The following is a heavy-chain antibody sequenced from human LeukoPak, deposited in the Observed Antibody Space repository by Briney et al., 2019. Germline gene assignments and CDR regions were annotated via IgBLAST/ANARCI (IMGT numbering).Heavy chain of an antibody. D-gene: IGHD1-26*01. CDR3: ARDLLVSGSYLLDY. Sequence: ASVKVSCKASGYTFTGYYMHWVRQAPGQGLEWMGWINPNSGGTNYAQKFQGRVTMTRDTSISTAYMELSRLRSEDTAVYYCARDLLVSGSYLLDYWGQGTLVTVSS. CDR2: INPNSGGT. V-gene: IGHV1-2*02. CDR1: GYTFTGYY. J-gene: IGHJ4*02.